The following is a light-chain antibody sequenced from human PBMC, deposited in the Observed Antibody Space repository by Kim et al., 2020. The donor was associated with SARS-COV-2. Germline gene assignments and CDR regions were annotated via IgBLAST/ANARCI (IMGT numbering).Light chain of an antibody. Sequence: EPASISCRSAQSLQHSNGDSFLDWYVVKQGQSPQPLIFFASNRASGVPYRFSGSGSGTDFILKISRVEPEDVGIYYCMQVLRAPLSFGQGTKLEI. CDR1: QSLQHSNGDSF. CDR2: FAS. J-gene: IGKJ2*01. V-gene: IGKV2-28*01. CDR3: MQVLRAPLS.